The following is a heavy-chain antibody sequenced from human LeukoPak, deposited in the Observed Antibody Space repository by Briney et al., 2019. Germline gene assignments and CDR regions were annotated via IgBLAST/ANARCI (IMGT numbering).Heavy chain of an antibody. CDR3: ARGGDNYGYNFDY. CDR1: GFTFSRHS. J-gene: IGHJ4*02. Sequence: GGSLRLSCAASGFTFSRHSMNWVRQAPGKGLEWVSPISSSSIYIYYADSVKGRSTISRDNAKNSLYLQMNSLRAEDTAVYYCARGGDNYGYNFDYWGQGTLVTVSS. D-gene: IGHD5-18*01. V-gene: IGHV3-21*01. CDR2: ISSSSIYI.